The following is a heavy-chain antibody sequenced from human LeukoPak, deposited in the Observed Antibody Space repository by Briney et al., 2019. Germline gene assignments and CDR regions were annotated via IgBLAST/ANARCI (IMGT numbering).Heavy chain of an antibody. CDR2: ICGSVGST. CDR3: AKRGGYYGSGSYWPYYYYGMDV. V-gene: IGHV3-23*01. J-gene: IGHJ6*02. CDR1: GFTFSSYA. D-gene: IGHD3-10*01. Sequence: GGSLRLSCAASGFTFSSYAMSCGCQGPGKGLEWSLAICGSVGSTYYADSVKGRFTISRDNSKNTLYLQMSSLGAEDTAVYYCAKRGGYYGSGSYWPYYYYGMDVWGQGTTVTVSS.